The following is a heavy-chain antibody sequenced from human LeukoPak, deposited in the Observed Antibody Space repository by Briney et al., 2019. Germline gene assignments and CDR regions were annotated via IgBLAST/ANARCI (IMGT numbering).Heavy chain of an antibody. CDR3: ARAAPDYCSSTSCSYYYYYGMDV. Sequence: SETLSLTCTVSGGSISSGGYYGSWIRQHPGKGLEWIGYIYYSGSTYYNPSLKSRVTISVDTSKNQFSLKLSSVTAADTAVYYCARAAPDYCSSTSCSYYYYYGMDVWGQGTTVTVSS. CDR1: GGSISSGGYY. D-gene: IGHD2-2*01. CDR2: IYYSGST. V-gene: IGHV4-31*03. J-gene: IGHJ6*02.